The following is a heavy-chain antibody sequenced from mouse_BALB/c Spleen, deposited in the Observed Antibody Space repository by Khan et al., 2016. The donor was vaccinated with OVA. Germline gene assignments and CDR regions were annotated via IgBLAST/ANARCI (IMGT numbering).Heavy chain of an antibody. Sequence: HVQLKASGAELAKPGASVKMSCKASGYTFTSYWMHWVKQRPGQGLEWIGYINPSTGYTEYNQRFKDKATLTADKSSSTAYMQLSSLTSEESAVYYSANQGSSSDGLTYGGQGKLVTV. J-gene: IGHJ3*01. CDR1: GYTFTSYW. CDR3: ANQGSSSDGLTY. D-gene: IGHD2-12*01. CDR2: INPSTGYT. V-gene: IGHV1-7*01.